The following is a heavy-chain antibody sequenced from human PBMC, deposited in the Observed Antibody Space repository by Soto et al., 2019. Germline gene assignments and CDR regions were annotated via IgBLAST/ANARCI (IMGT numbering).Heavy chain of an antibody. V-gene: IGHV4-4*02. CDR3: ADYDSSGFHH. CDR1: GGSISSSNW. Sequence: SETLSLTCAVSGGSISSSNWWSWVRQPPGKGLEWIGEIYHSGSTNYNPSLKSRVTISVDTSKNQFSLKLTSVTAADTALYYCADYDSSGFHHWGQGTLVTVSS. CDR2: IYHSGST. D-gene: IGHD3-22*01. J-gene: IGHJ1*01.